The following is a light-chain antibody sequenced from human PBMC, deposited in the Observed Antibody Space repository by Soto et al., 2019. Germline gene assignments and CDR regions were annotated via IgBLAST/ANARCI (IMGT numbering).Light chain of an antibody. CDR3: LQHNSYPFT. J-gene: IGKJ3*01. V-gene: IGKV1-17*01. CDR1: QGIGND. CDR2: EAS. Sequence: DIHMTQSPSSLSASVGDRVTITCRASQGIGNDLGWYQQKSGRAPKRLISEASTLQSGVPSRFSGSGSGTEFTLTISSLQPEDFATYYCLQHNSYPFTFGPGTKVDIK.